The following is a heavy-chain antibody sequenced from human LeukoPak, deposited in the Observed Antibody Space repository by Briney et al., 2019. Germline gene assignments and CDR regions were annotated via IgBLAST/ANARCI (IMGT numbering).Heavy chain of an antibody. CDR3: ARWVTAGSMDY. CDR1: GGSISTYY. Sequence: SETLSLTCTVSGGSISTYYWSWIRQPTGKGLEWIGYIYYSGSTNYSPSLKSRVTISIDTSKNQFSLKLSSVTAADTAVYFCARWVTAGSMDYWGQGTLVTVSS. CDR2: IYYSGST. J-gene: IGHJ4*02. V-gene: IGHV4-59*08. D-gene: IGHD4-23*01.